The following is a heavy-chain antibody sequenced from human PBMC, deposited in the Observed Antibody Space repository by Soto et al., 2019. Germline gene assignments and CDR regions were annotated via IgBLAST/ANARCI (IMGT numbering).Heavy chain of an antibody. Sequence: QVQLEESGGGVVQPGGSLRLSRAASGFTFSSYGMHWVRQAPGKGLEWVAAVSGGGSEKDYIDSVKGRFTISRDNSKDMLYLQMNGLRAEDTAVYYCAALRWPLWDAFAIWGQGTVVSVSS. CDR2: VSGGGSEK. D-gene: IGHD4-17*01. CDR1: GFTFSSYG. J-gene: IGHJ3*02. CDR3: AALRWPLWDAFAI. V-gene: IGHV3-30*03.